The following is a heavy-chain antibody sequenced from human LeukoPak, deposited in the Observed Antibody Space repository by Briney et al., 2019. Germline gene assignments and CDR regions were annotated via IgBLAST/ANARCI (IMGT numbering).Heavy chain of an antibody. V-gene: IGHV4-39*01. CDR3: EAAAGARYYYYYYMDV. Sequence: ASETLSLTCTVSGGSISSSSYYWGWIRQPPGKGLEWIGSIYYSGSTYYNPSLKSRVTISVDTSKNQFSLKLSSVTAADTAVYYCEAAAGARYYYYYYMDVWGKGTTVTVSS. CDR1: GGSISSSSYY. D-gene: IGHD6-13*01. CDR2: IYYSGST. J-gene: IGHJ6*03.